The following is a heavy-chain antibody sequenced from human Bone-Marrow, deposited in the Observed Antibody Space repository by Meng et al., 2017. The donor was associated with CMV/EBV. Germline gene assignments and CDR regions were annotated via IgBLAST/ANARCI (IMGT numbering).Heavy chain of an antibody. J-gene: IGHJ4*02. Sequence: LSCAASGFTFTTYWRHWVRQAPGKGLVWVSRIKSDESSAIYADSVKGRFTISRDNTKNTLYLQMNSLRVDDTAVYYCVRGMFGDYFDFWGQGSLVTVSS. CDR3: VRGMFGDYFDF. CDR1: GFTFTTYW. CDR2: IKSDESSA. V-gene: IGHV3-74*01. D-gene: IGHD3-10*02.